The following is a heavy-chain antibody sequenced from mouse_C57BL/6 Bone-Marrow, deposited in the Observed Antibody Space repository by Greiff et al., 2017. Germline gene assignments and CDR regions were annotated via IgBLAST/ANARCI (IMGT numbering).Heavy chain of an antibody. J-gene: IGHJ3*01. CDR2: FYPGSGSI. D-gene: IGHD1-1*01. CDR1: GYTFTEYT. V-gene: IGHV1-62-2*01. Sequence: VHLVESGAELVKPGASVKLSCKASGYTFTEYTIHWVKQRSGQGLEWIGWFYPGSGSIKYNEKFKDKATLTADKSSSTVYMELSRLASEDSAVYFCERHKDGYDYYGGFAYWGQGTLVTVSA. CDR3: ERHKDGYDYYGGFAY.